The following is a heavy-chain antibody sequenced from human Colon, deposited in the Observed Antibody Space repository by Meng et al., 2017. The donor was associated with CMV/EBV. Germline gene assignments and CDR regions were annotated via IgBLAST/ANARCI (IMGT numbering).Heavy chain of an antibody. D-gene: IGHD6-19*01. Sequence: GESLKISCAASGFSFSSDTMNWVRQAPGKGLEWVSSFSRGFTYYADSVKGRFIISRDNAQDAVHLQMNSLRAEDTAVYYCARNHGDSGWFGSFDSWGQGTLVTVSS. CDR2: FSRGFT. CDR3: ARNHGDSGWFGSFDS. V-gene: IGHV3-21*04. CDR1: GFSFSSDT. J-gene: IGHJ4*02.